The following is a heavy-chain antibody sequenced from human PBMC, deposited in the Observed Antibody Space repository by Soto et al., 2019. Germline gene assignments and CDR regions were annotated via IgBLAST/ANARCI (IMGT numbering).Heavy chain of an antibody. V-gene: IGHV4-39*01. Sequence: SETLSLTCTVSGGSISSSSYYWGWIRQPPGKGLEWIGSIYYSGSTYYNPSLKSRVTISVDTSKNQFSLKLSSVTAADTAVYYCARHPTKVDIGYWGQGTLVTVSS. J-gene: IGHJ4*02. CDR3: ARHPTKVDIGY. CDR2: IYYSGST. CDR1: GGSISSSSYY. D-gene: IGHD5-12*01.